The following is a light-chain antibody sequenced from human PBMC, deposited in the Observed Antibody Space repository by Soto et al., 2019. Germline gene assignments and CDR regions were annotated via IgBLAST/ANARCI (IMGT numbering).Light chain of an antibody. J-gene: IGKJ1*01. Sequence: IQMTQSPSSLPASVGDRVTISCRASQGIGNALGWYQQKPGKAPKLLIYGASNLQGGVPPRFSGSGSETGFTLTISRLQPEDSATYYCLQDNNAPWTFDQGTKVDIK. CDR3: LQDNNAPWT. CDR1: QGIGNA. CDR2: GAS. V-gene: IGKV1-6*01.